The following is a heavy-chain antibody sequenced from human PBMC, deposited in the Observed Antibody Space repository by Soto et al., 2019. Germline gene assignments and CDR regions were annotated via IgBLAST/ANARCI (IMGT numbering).Heavy chain of an antibody. V-gene: IGHV3-48*02. CDR1: GFSFSSDS. J-gene: IGHJ6*02. D-gene: IGHD6-19*01. CDR3: ARVAGPPLQGARDDGMDV. CDR2: INSGSSTI. Sequence: EVQLAESGGGWVQPGGSLRLSCAAAGFSFSSDSMNWVRQAPGKGLEWVSYINSGSSTIYYADSVKGRFTVSRDNAKKSLYLQMNSLRDEDTAVYYCARVAGPPLQGARDDGMDVWGQGTTVTVSS.